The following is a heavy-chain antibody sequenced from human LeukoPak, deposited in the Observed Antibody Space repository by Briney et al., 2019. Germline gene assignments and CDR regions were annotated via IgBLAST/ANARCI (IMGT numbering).Heavy chain of an antibody. Sequence: PGGSLRLSCAASGFTLSSCHVHWVRQAPGKGLEWVALVWHDGSKTYYADSVKGRFTVSRDNSKNTLYLQMNSLRAEDTAVYYCAKDSNDYGDYNYFDFWGQGTLVTVSS. D-gene: IGHD4-17*01. J-gene: IGHJ4*02. CDR2: VWHDGSKT. CDR3: AKDSNDYGDYNYFDF. V-gene: IGHV3-33*06. CDR1: GFTLSSCH.